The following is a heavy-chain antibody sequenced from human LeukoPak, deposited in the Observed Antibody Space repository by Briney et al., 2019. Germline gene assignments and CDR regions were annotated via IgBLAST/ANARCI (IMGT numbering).Heavy chain of an antibody. V-gene: IGHV4-34*01. Sequence: PSETLSLTCAVYGGSFRGYYWSWIRQPPGKGLEWIGEINHSGSTNYNPSLKSRVTISVDTSKNQFSLKLSSVTAADTAVYYCARAAYSSSWYGYWGQGTLVTVSS. CDR2: INHSGST. J-gene: IGHJ4*02. CDR1: GGSFRGYY. CDR3: ARAAYSSSWYGY. D-gene: IGHD6-13*01.